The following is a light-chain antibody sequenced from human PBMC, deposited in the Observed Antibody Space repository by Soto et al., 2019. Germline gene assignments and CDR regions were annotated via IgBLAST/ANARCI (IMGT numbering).Light chain of an antibody. CDR2: STN. Sequence: QSVLTQPPSASGTPGQRVTISCSGSSSNIGTNTVNWYQQFPGSAPQLLLYSTNQRPSGVPGRFSGSKFGTSASLAISGRQSGDEADYYCAAWDGSLDVVLFGGGTQLTVL. CDR1: SSNIGTNT. V-gene: IGLV1-44*01. J-gene: IGLJ2*01. CDR3: AAWDGSLDVVL.